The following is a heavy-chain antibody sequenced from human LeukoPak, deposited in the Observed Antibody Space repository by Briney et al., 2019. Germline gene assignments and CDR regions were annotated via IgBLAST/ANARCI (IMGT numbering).Heavy chain of an antibody. CDR2: MNPNSGNT. V-gene: IGHV1-8*01. CDR1: GYTFTSYD. J-gene: IGHJ4*02. Sequence: ASVKVSCKASGYTFTSYDINWVRQATGQGLEWMGWMNPNSGNTGYAQKFQGRVTMTRNTSISTAYMELSSLRSEDTAVYYCARGRGVVVAATLNYWGRGTLVTVSS. D-gene: IGHD2-15*01. CDR3: ARGRGVVVAATLNY.